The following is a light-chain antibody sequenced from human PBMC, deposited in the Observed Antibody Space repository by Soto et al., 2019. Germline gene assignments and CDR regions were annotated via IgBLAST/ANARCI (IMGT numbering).Light chain of an antibody. CDR2: KAS. CDR3: QQYNSYPWT. CDR1: HSISTW. V-gene: IGKV1-5*03. Sequence: DIQMTQSPSTLSASVGDRVTITCRASHSISTWLAWYQQKPGKAPKLLTYKASSFESGVPSRFSGSASGTAFTLTISTLQPDDFASSDWQQYNSYPWTCGQGTEVEIK. J-gene: IGKJ1*01.